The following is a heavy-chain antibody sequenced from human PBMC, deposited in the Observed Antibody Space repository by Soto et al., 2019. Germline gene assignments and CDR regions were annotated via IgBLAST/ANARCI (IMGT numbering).Heavy chain of an antibody. Sequence: QLQLQESGPGLVKPSETLSLTCTVSGGSISSSSYYWGWIRQPPGKGLEWIGSIYYSGSTYYNPSLKSRVTISVDTSKNQFSLKLSSVTAADTAVYYCASPIVGASGNYYYYGMDVWGQGTTVTVSS. D-gene: IGHD1-26*01. CDR1: GGSISSSSYY. V-gene: IGHV4-39*01. J-gene: IGHJ6*02. CDR3: ASPIVGASGNYYYYGMDV. CDR2: IYYSGST.